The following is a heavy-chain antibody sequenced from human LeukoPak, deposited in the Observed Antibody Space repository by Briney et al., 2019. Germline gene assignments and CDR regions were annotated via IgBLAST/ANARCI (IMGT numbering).Heavy chain of an antibody. D-gene: IGHD3-3*02. Sequence: SVKVSCKASGGTFSSYTISWVRQAPGQGLEWMGGIIPIFGSANYAQKFQGRVTMTRDTSISTAYMELSRLRSDDTAVYYCAAGTSINWFGPWGQGTLVTVSS. CDR3: AAGTSINWFGP. V-gene: IGHV1-69*05. CDR2: IIPIFGSA. J-gene: IGHJ5*02. CDR1: GGTFSSYT.